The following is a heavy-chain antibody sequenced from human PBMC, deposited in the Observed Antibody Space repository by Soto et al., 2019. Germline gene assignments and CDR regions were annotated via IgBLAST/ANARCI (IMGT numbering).Heavy chain of an antibody. CDR1: GDSFSSNSAA. CDR2: TYYRSKWYN. J-gene: IGHJ4*02. Sequence: PSQTLSLTCAISGDSFSSNSAAWNWIRQSPSRGLEWLGRTYYRSKWYNDYAVSVKSRITINPDTSKNQFSLQLNSVTPEDTAVYYCVGSSWYGTAFDYWAQGTLVTVSS. CDR3: VGSSWYGTAFDY. V-gene: IGHV6-1*01. D-gene: IGHD6-13*01.